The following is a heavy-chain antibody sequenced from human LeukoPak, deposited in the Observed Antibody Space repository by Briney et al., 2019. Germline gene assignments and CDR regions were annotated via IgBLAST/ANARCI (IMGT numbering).Heavy chain of an antibody. Sequence: ASVKVSCEASGYTFTGDSMHWVRQAPGQGLEWMGWINPNTGDTKYAQIFQGRVTMTRDTSITTAYMDLSRLRSDDTAAYFCARDIYMLDDFWSGYFFDSWGQGTLVTVSS. CDR2: INPNTGDT. J-gene: IGHJ4*02. CDR3: ARDIYMLDDFWSGYFFDS. D-gene: IGHD3-3*01. CDR1: GYTFTGDS. V-gene: IGHV1-2*02.